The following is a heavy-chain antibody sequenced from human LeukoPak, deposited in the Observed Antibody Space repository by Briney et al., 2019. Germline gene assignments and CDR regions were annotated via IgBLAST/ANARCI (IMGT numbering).Heavy chain of an antibody. D-gene: IGHD6-19*01. CDR3: AKGDRNGWYFDY. Sequence: PGGSLRLSCAGSGYTFYDHGMSWVRQAPGKGLEWVASINWDGDSTGYADSVKGRFTISRDNAKNSLFLQMNSLRAEEDTALYYCAKGDRNGWYFDYWGLGTLVTVSS. J-gene: IGHJ4*02. CDR2: INWDGDST. CDR1: GYTFYDHG. V-gene: IGHV3-20*04.